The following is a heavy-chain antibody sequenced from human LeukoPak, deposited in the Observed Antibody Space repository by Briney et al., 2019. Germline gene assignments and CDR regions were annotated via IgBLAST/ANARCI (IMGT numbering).Heavy chain of an antibody. D-gene: IGHD5-12*01. CDR3: TRDRGYSGYAHGY. CDR1: GFNFAYYA. CDR2: ISGSRSYM. V-gene: IGHV3-21*01. Sequence: PGGSLRLSCAASGFNFAYYAMTWVRQAPGKGLEWVSSISGSRSYMYYADSVRGRFTISRDNTENSLFLQMNRLTAEDTAVYYCTRDRGYSGYAHGYWGQGSLVTVSS. J-gene: IGHJ4*02.